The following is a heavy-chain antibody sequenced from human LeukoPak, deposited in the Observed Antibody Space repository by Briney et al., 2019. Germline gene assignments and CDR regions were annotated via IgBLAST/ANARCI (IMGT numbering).Heavy chain of an antibody. CDR3: ARGGRRKGYCSKGSTSCYRMNWFDP. CDR2: IYYSGST. V-gene: IGHV4-31*03. Sequence: SETLSLTCTVSGGSISSGGYYWSWIRQHPGKGLEWIGYIYYSGSTYYNPSLKSRVTISVDTSKNQFSLKLSSVTAADTAVYYCARGGRRKGYCSKGSTSCYRMNWFDPWGQGTLVTVSS. CDR1: GGSISSGGYY. J-gene: IGHJ5*02. D-gene: IGHD2-2*02.